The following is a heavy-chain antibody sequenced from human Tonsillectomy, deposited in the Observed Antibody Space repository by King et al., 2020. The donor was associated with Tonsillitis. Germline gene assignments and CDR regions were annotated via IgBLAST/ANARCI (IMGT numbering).Heavy chain of an antibody. J-gene: IGHJ4*02. CDR2: IYHSGTT. CDR3: ASVRLGYSNSWYYFDY. Sequence: VQLVESGPGLVKPSGTLSLTCTVSGGSINSDNWWSWVRQPPGKGLEWIGEIYHSGTTNYNPSLKRRLTMSVDKSKNQFSLNLNSVTAADTAVYYCASVRLGYSNSWYYFDYWSQGTLVTVSS. D-gene: IGHD6-13*01. CDR1: GGSINSDNW. V-gene: IGHV4-4*02.